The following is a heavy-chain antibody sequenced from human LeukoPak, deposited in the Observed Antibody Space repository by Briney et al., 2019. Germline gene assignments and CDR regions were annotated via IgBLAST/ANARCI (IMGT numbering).Heavy chain of an antibody. J-gene: IGHJ6*02. CDR3: ARAGDLVVVPAAMHYYYYGMDV. V-gene: IGHV4-31*03. CDR2: IYYSGST. D-gene: IGHD2-2*01. CDR1: GGSISSGGYY. Sequence: NPSETLSLTCTVSGGSISSGGYYWSWIRQHPGKGLEWIGYIYYSGSTYYNPSLKSRVTISVDTSKNQFSLKLSSVTAADTAVYYCARAGDLVVVPAAMHYYYYGMDVWGQGTTVTVSS.